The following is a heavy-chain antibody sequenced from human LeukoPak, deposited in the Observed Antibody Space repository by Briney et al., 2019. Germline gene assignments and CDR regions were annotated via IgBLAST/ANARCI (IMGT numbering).Heavy chain of an antibody. J-gene: IGHJ3*02. CDR1: GGSISSYY. D-gene: IGHD3-10*01. CDR2: IYYSGST. CDR3: ARVTRGWDAFDI. Sequence: PSETLSLTCTVSGGSISSYYWSWIRQPPGKGLEWIGYIYYSGSTNYNPSLKSRVTISVDTSKNQFSLKLSSVTAADTAVYYCARVTRGWDAFDIWGQGTMVTVSS. V-gene: IGHV4-59*01.